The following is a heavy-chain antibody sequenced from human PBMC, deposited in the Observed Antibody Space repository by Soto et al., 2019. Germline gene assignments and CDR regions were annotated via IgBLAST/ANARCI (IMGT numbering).Heavy chain of an antibody. V-gene: IGHV4-31*03. CDR2: IYYSGST. D-gene: IGHD3-10*01. J-gene: IGHJ3*01. CDR3: ARVWGGAFDF. Sequence: SETLSLTCTVSGGSISSGGYYWSWIRQHPGKGLEWIGYIYYSGSTYYNPSLKSRVTISVDTSKNQFSLKLSSVTAADTAGYYCARVWGGAFDFWGQRTMVTVSS. CDR1: GGSISSGGYY.